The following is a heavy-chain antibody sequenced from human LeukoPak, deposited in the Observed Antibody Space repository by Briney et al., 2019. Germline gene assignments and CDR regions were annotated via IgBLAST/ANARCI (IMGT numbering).Heavy chain of an antibody. CDR3: ARAYYDFWSGYHPFDY. J-gene: IGHJ4*02. CDR1: GFTVSSNY. Sequence: PGGSLRLSCAASGFTVSSNYMSWVRQAPGKGLEWVSVIYSGGSTYYAASVKGRFTISRDNSKNTLYLQLNSLRAEDTAVYYCARAYYDFWSGYHPFDYWGQGTLVTVSS. V-gene: IGHV3-53*01. CDR2: IYSGGST. D-gene: IGHD3-3*01.